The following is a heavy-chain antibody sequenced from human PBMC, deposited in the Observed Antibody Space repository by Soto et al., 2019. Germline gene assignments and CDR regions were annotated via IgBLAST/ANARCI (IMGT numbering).Heavy chain of an antibody. CDR3: ARGADFWSSSRYYHYAYDLDV. J-gene: IGHJ6*01. V-gene: IGHV3-13*01. Sequence: TGGSLRLSCAASGFNLSAHDMHWVRQVKGKGLEWVSALAVAGNTFESASVKGRFTISRENAKNSMYLQMKSLRAGDTAVYFCARGADFWSSSRYYHYAYDLDVWGHGTTVTVSS. CDR1: GFNLSAHD. D-gene: IGHD3-3*01. CDR2: LAVAGNT.